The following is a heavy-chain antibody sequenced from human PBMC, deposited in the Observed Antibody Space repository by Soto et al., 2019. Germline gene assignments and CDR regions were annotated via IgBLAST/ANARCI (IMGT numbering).Heavy chain of an antibody. Sequence: ASVKVSCKASGYTFTGYYMHWVRQAPGQGLEWMGWINPNSGGTNYAQKFQGWVTMTRDTSISTAYMELSRLRSDDTAVYYCARGIEDIVVVPAATSPIYGSGYYYYMDVWGKGTTVTVSS. CDR1: GYTFTGYY. D-gene: IGHD2-2*01. V-gene: IGHV1-2*04. CDR2: INPNSGGT. CDR3: ARGIEDIVVVPAATSPIYGSGYYYYMDV. J-gene: IGHJ6*03.